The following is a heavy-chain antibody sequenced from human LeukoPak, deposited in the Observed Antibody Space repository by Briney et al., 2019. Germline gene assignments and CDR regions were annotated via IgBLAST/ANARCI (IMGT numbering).Heavy chain of an antibody. Sequence: GASVKVSCKASGHTFTGYYMHWVRQAPGQGLEWMGWINPNSGGTNYAQKFQGRVTMTRDTSISTAYMELSRLRSDDTAVYYCARILHYDYVWGSYRSPFDYWGQGTLVTVSS. J-gene: IGHJ4*02. CDR3: ARILHYDYVWGSYRSPFDY. CDR2: INPNSGGT. D-gene: IGHD3-16*02. V-gene: IGHV1-2*02. CDR1: GHTFTGYY.